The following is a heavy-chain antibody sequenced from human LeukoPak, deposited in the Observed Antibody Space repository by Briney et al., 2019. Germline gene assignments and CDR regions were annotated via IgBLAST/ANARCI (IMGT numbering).Heavy chain of an antibody. D-gene: IGHD4-11*01. CDR2: ISHSGAT. V-gene: IGHV4-4*02. CDR3: VRGDDYIFDY. Sequence: SETLSLTCAASGDPITSANWWSWVRQSPGKGLEWIGEISHSGATNHNPSLKSRVTMSLDKSKNQLSLRVNSVTAADAAVYYCVRGDDYIFDYWGQGTLVTVSS. CDR1: GDPITSANW. J-gene: IGHJ4*02.